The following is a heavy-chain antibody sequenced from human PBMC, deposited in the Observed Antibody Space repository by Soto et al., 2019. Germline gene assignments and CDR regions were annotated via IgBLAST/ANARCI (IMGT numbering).Heavy chain of an antibody. V-gene: IGHV3-30-3*01. Sequence: PGGSLRLSCAASGFTFSSYAMHWVRQAPGKGLEWVAVISYDGSNKYYADSVKGRFTISRDNSKNTLYLQMNSPRAEDTAVYYCARDPHSGYDLGVYGMDVWGQGTTVTVSS. CDR3: ARDPHSGYDLGVYGMDV. CDR1: GFTFSSYA. J-gene: IGHJ6*02. CDR2: ISYDGSNK. D-gene: IGHD5-12*01.